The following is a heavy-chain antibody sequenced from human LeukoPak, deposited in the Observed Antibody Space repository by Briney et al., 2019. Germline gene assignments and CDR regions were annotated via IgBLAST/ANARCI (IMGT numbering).Heavy chain of an antibody. CDR3: ARERVEDDFWSGYYLDY. CDR2: IYYSGST. Sequence: SETLSLTCTVSGGSISSGDYYWSWIRQPPGKGLEWIGYIYYSGSTYYNPSLKSRVTISVDTSKNQFSLKLSSVTAADTAAYYCARERVEDDFWSGYYLDYWGQGTLVTVSS. D-gene: IGHD3-3*01. CDR1: GGSISSGDYY. J-gene: IGHJ4*02. V-gene: IGHV4-30-4*01.